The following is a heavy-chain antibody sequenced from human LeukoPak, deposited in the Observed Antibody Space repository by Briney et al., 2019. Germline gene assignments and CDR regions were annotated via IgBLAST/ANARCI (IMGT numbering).Heavy chain of an antibody. CDR2: IYTSGST. CDR3: AREAPDFWSGYYIY. V-gene: IGHV4-4*07. CDR1: GGSISSYY. D-gene: IGHD3-3*01. Sequence: SETLSLTCTVSGGSISSYYWSWIRQPAGKGLEWIGRIYTSGSTNYNPSLKSRVTISVDTSKNQFSLKLSSVTAADTAVYYCAREAPDFWSGYYIYWGQGTLVTVSS. J-gene: IGHJ4*02.